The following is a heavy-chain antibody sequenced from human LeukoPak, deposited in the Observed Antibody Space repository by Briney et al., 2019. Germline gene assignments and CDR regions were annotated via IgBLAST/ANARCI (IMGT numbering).Heavy chain of an antibody. CDR2: ISPTGSTT. V-gene: IGHV3-74*01. CDR3: ARGPNSNWSGLDF. Sequence: GGSLRLSCVASEFTFSSHAMNWVRQAPGKGLVWVSRISPTGSTTSYADSVEGRFTVSRDNAKNTLYLQVNNLRAEDTAVYYCARGPNSNWSGLDFWGQGTLLTVSS. CDR1: EFTFSSHA. J-gene: IGHJ4*02. D-gene: IGHD6-6*01.